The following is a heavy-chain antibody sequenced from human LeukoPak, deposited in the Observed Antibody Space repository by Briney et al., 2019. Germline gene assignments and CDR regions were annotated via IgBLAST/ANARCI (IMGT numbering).Heavy chain of an antibody. D-gene: IGHD2-8*01. CDR3: ARGGSYCTNGVCYPYYFDY. Sequence: PSETLSLTCAVYGGSFSGYYWSWIRQPPGKGLEWIGEINHSGSTNYNPSLKSRVTISVDTSKNQFSLKLSSVTAADTAVYYCARGGSYCTNGVCYPYYFDYWSQGTLVTASS. CDR1: GGSFSGYY. V-gene: IGHV4-34*01. CDR2: INHSGST. J-gene: IGHJ4*02.